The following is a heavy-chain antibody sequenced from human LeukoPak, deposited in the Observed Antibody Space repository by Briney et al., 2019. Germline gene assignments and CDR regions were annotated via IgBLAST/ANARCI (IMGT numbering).Heavy chain of an antibody. D-gene: IGHD3-22*01. CDR1: GGSISSSSYY. CDR2: IYYSGST. V-gene: IGHV4-39*07. Sequence: ASETLSLTCTVPGGSISSSSYYWGWIRQPPGKGLEWLGSIYYSGSTYYNPSLRSRVTISVDTSKNQFSLKLSSVSAADTAVYYCARDQGGRGGYWFDFWGQGTLVTVSS. CDR3: ARDQGGRGGYWFDF. J-gene: IGHJ4*02.